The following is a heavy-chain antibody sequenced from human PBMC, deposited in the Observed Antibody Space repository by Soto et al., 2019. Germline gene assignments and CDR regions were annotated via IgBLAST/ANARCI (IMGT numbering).Heavy chain of an antibody. CDR2: IYPGDSDT. D-gene: IGHD1-1*01. CDR1: GYSFTSYW. CDR3: ARHPPGGTPNYGMDV. Sequence: GESLKISCKGSGYSFTSYWIDWVRQMPGKGLEWMGIIYPGDSDTRYSPSFQGQVTISADKSISTAYLQWSSLKASDTAMYYCARHPPGGTPNYGMDVWGQGTKVTVSS. V-gene: IGHV5-51*01. J-gene: IGHJ6*02.